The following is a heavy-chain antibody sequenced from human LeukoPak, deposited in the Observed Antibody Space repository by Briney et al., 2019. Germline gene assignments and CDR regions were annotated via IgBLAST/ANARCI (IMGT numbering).Heavy chain of an antibody. Sequence: ASVKVSCKASGYTFTSYYMHWVRQAPGQGLEWMGIINPSGGSTSYAQKFQGRVTMTRDTSTSTVYMELSSLRSEDTAVYYCARDPNHYYYDSSGILPGGYWGQGTLVTVSS. CDR1: GYTFTSYY. D-gene: IGHD3-22*01. CDR2: INPSGGST. V-gene: IGHV1-46*01. J-gene: IGHJ4*02. CDR3: ARDPNHYYYDSSGILPGGY.